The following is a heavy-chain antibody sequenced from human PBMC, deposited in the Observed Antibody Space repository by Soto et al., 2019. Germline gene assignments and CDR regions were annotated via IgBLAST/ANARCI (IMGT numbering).Heavy chain of an antibody. J-gene: IGHJ6*02. CDR2: IIPISGTA. Sequence: QVQLVQSGAEVKKPGSSVKVSCKASGGTFSSYAISWVRQAPGQGLEWMGGIIPISGTANYAQKFQGRVTITADDSTSTAYMELSSLSSEDTAVYYCARSQGSSTSLEIYYYYYYGMDVWGQGTTVTVSS. CDR3: ARSQGSSTSLEIYYYYYYGMDV. CDR1: GGTFSSYA. V-gene: IGHV1-69*01. D-gene: IGHD2-2*01.